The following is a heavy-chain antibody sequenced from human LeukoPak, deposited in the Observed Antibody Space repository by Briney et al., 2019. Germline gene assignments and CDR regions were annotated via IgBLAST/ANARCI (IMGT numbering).Heavy chain of an antibody. Sequence: SVKVSCKASGFTFTSSAVQWVRQARGQRLEWIGWIVVGSGNTNYAQKFQERVTITRDMSTSTAYMELSSLRSEDTAVYYCAAPITIFGVVTMDYYYYGMDVWGQGTTVTVSS. J-gene: IGHJ6*02. CDR2: IVVGSGNT. D-gene: IGHD3-3*01. CDR3: AAPITIFGVVTMDYYYYGMDV. V-gene: IGHV1-58*01. CDR1: GFTFTSSA.